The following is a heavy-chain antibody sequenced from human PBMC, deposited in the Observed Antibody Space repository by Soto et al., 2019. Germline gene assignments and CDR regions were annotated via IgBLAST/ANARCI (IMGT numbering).Heavy chain of an antibody. V-gene: IGHV3-48*01. Sequence: DVQLVESGGGLGQPGGSLRLSCAASGFTFSSYGMTWVRQAPGKGLAWVSYISSGSSSKYYADSVKGRFTISRDNAKDTLSWEMNSLRGEDTAVYYCARDAYSTLKTFDPWGQGTLVTVSS. CDR3: ARDAYSTLKTFDP. D-gene: IGHD2-2*01. CDR2: ISSGSSSK. CDR1: GFTFSSYG. J-gene: IGHJ5*02.